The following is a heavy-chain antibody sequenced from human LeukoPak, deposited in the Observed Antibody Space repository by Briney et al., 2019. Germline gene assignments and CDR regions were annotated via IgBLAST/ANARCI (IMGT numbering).Heavy chain of an antibody. D-gene: IGHD5-12*01. Sequence: GGSLRLSCAASGFTFSAYAMGWVRQAPGRGLEWVSGISGSGDNTYYADAVQGRFTIPRDNSKNTVYLQMNSLRAEDTAVYYCAKGWNGYDRFDYWGQGTLVTVSS. V-gene: IGHV3-23*01. CDR1: GFTFSAYA. CDR3: AKGWNGYDRFDY. J-gene: IGHJ4*02. CDR2: ISGSGDNT.